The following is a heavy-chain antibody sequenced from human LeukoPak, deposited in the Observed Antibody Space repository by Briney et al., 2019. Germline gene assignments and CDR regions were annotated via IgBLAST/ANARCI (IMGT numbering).Heavy chain of an antibody. Sequence: PGGSLRLSCAASGFTLSSYWMHWVGQAPGKGLVWVSRSNSDGSTTNYADSVKGRFTISRDNAQNTLHLQMNGLRAEDTAVYYCVRGPYSGWTGFDYWGQGALVTVSS. J-gene: IGHJ4*02. CDR1: GFTLSSYW. D-gene: IGHD5-12*01. CDR3: VRGPYSGWTGFDY. CDR2: SNSDGSTT. V-gene: IGHV3-74*01.